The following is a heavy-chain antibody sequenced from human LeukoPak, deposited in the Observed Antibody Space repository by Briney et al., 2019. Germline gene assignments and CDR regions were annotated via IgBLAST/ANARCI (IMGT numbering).Heavy chain of an antibody. CDR3: ARENYYDSSGYFDY. V-gene: IGHV4-38-2*02. CDR1: GYSISSGYY. J-gene: IGHJ4*02. CDR2: IYHSGST. Sequence: RPSETLSLTCAVSGYSISSGYYWGWIRQPPGKGLEWIGSIYHSGSTYYNPSLKSRVTISVDTSKNQFSLKLSSVTAADTAVYYCARENYYDSSGYFDYWGQGTLVTVSS. D-gene: IGHD3-22*01.